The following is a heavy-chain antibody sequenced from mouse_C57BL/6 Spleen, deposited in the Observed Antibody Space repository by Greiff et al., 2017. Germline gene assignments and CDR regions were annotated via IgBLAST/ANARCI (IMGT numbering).Heavy chain of an antibody. D-gene: IGHD3-2*02. CDR2: IYPGSGST. V-gene: IGHV1-55*01. J-gene: IGHJ3*01. CDR3: ARSQLRLPAWFAY. Sequence: QVQLQQPGAELVKPGASVKMSCKASGYTFTSYWITWVKQRPGQGLEWIGDIYPGSGSTNYNEKFKSKATLTVDTSSSTAYMQLSSLTSEDSAVYYWARSQLRLPAWFAYWGQGTLVTVSA. CDR1: GYTFTSYW.